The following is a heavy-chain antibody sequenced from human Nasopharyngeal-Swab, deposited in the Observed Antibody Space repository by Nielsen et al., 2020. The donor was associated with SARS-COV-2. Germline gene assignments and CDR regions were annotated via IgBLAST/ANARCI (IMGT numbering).Heavy chain of an antibody. CDR2: INHSGST. V-gene: IGHV4-34*01. CDR1: GGSFSGYY. Sequence: SETLSLTCAVYGGSFSGYYWSWIRQPPGKGLEWIGEINHSGSTNYNPSLKSRVTIPVDTSKNQFSLKLSSVTAADRAVYYCARSRAALLWFGESRHLFDYWGQGTLVTVSS. J-gene: IGHJ4*02. D-gene: IGHD3-10*01. CDR3: ARSRAALLWFGESRHLFDY.